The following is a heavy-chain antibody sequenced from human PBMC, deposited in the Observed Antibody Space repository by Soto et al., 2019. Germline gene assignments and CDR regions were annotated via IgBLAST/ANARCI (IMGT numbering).Heavy chain of an antibody. D-gene: IGHD3-10*01. CDR2: ISYDGSNK. J-gene: IGHJ4*02. V-gene: IGHV3-30-3*01. CDR1: GFTFSSYA. CDR3: AGEGRSRAYFDY. Sequence: QVQLVESGGGVVQPGRSLRLSCAASGFTFSSYAMHWVRQAPGKGLEWVAVISYDGSNKYYADSVKGRFTSSRDNSQNPLYVQMTSLRAEDTAVYYCAGEGRSRAYFDYWGQGTLVTVSS.